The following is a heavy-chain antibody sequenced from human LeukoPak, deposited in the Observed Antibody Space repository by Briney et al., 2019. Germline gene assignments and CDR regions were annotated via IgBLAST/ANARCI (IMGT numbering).Heavy chain of an antibody. CDR2: INPNSGGT. J-gene: IGHJ6*04. CDR1: GYTFTGYY. D-gene: IGHD2-15*01. Sequence: ASVKVSCKASGYTFTGYYMHWVRQAPGQGLEWMGWINPNSGGTNYAQKFQGRVTMTRDTSISTAYMELSRLRSDDTAVYYCARVEITAATPEVDVWGKGTTVTVSS. V-gene: IGHV1-2*02. CDR3: ARVEITAATPEVDV.